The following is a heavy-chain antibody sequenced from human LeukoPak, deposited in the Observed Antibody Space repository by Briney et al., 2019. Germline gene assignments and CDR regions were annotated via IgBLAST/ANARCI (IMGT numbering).Heavy chain of an antibody. D-gene: IGHD6-6*01. CDR3: ARFHGRRSMAPLRRKDEYYFDL. CDR1: GGPISISTYY. V-gene: IGHV4-39*07. J-gene: IGHJ4*02. Sequence: SETLSLTCTVSGGPISISTYYWGWIRPPPGKGLEWSGSIYYSGTTHYNPSLKRRATTSVDTSKNQFSLKLTSVTAADTAVYYCARFHGRRSMAPLRRKDEYYFDLWGQGTLVTVPS. CDR2: IYYSGTT.